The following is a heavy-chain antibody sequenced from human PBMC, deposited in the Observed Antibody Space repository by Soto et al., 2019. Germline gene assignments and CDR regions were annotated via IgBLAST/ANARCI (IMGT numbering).Heavy chain of an antibody. CDR1: GGTFSSYA. CDR2: IIPIFGTA. Sequence: ASVKVSCKASGGTFSSYAISWVRQAPGQGLEWMGGIIPIFGTANYAQKFQGRVTITADKSTSTAYMELSSLRSEDTAVYYCAIRYCTNGVCPEDYYGMDVWGQGTTVTVYS. CDR3: AIRYCTNGVCPEDYYGMDV. D-gene: IGHD2-8*01. V-gene: IGHV1-69*06. J-gene: IGHJ6*02.